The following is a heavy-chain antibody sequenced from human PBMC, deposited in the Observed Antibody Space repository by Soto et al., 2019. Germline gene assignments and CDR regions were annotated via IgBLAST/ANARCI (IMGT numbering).Heavy chain of an antibody. D-gene: IGHD3-10*01. J-gene: IGHJ6*02. CDR1: GFTFSTYS. V-gene: IGHV3-21*01. Sequence: GGSLRLSCAASGFTFSTYSMNWVRQAPGKGLEWVSCISSSSGYIYYADSVKGRFTISRDNAKNSLYLQMNSLRAEDTAVYYCARGGYCSGNLGAYYDMDFSCQGTTVTVSS. CDR3: ARGGYCSGNLGAYYDMDF. CDR2: ISSSSGYI.